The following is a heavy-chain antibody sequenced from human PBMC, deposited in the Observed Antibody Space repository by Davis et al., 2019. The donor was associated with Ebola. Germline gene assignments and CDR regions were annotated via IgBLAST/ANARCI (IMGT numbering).Heavy chain of an antibody. CDR3: ARGLLRWPN. Sequence: SETLSLTCTVSGGSISSGGYYWSWIRQHPRKGLEWIGYIDYSGSTDYNPSLKSRVTISVDTSKNQFSLKLSSVTAADTAVYYCARGLLRWPNWGQGTLVTVSS. CDR1: GGSISSGGYY. CDR2: IDYSGST. D-gene: IGHD4-23*01. V-gene: IGHV4-31*02. J-gene: IGHJ4*02.